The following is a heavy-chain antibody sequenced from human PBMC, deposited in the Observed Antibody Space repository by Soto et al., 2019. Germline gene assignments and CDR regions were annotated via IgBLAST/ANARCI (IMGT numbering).Heavy chain of an antibody. Sequence: SETLSLTCAVYGGSFSGYYWRWIRQPPGKGLEWIGEINHSGSTNYNPSLKSRVTISVDTSKNQFSLKLSSVTAADTAVYYCARGRYCSSTSCHRRSWFDPWGQGTLVTVSS. CDR3: ARGRYCSSTSCHRRSWFDP. CDR1: GGSFSGYY. D-gene: IGHD2-2*01. V-gene: IGHV4-34*01. CDR2: INHSGST. J-gene: IGHJ5*02.